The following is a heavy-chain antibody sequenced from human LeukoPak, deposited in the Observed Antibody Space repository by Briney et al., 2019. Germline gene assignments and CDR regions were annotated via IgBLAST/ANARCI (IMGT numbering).Heavy chain of an antibody. CDR2: IRSKANSYAT. CDR3: TGNSDTDMVNY. Sequence: GGSLKLSGAASGFSFSGSAMHWVRRASGKGLKWVGRIRSKANSYATAYAASVKGRFTISRDDSKNMAYLQMNSLKTEDTAVYYCTGNSDTDMVNYWGQGTLVTVSS. CDR1: GFSFSGSA. J-gene: IGHJ4*02. D-gene: IGHD5-18*01. V-gene: IGHV3-73*01.